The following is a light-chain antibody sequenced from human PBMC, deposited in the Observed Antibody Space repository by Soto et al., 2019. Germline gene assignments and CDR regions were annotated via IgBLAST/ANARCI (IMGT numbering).Light chain of an antibody. CDR3: AAWDDSLNGRDWV. CDR1: SSNIGSNP. J-gene: IGLJ3*02. CDR2: SNN. V-gene: IGLV1-44*01. Sequence: QSVLTQPPSASGTPGQRVTISCSGSSSNIGSNPVNWYQQLPGTAPKLLIYSNNQRPSGVPDRFSGSKSGTSASLAISGLQCEDEADYYCAAWDDSLNGRDWVFGGGTKLTVL.